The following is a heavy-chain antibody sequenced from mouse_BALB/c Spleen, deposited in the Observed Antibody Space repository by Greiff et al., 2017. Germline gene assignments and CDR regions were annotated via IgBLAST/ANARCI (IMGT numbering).Heavy chain of an antibody. CDR2: ISTYSGDA. J-gene: IGHJ2*01. D-gene: IGHD1-1*01. CDR3: ARRGIGSSPLDD. Sequence: QVQLQQSGAELVRPGVSVKISCTGSGYTFTDSAMHWVKQSHAKSLEWIGVISTYSGDASYNQKFKGKATMTVAKSSSTAYMDLARMTSEDSAIYYCARRGIGSSPLDDWGQGTTLTVSS. CDR1: GYTFTDSA. V-gene: IGHV1S137*01.